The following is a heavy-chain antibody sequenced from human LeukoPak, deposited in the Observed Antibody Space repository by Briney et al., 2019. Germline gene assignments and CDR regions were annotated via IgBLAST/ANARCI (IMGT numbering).Heavy chain of an antibody. Sequence: PGGSLRLSCAASGFTFSTYWMSWVRQAPGKGLEWVANIKEDASAIYYVDSVKGRFTISRDNARNSLYLQMNSLRAEDTAMYDCVRDGEDGYNPFGFWGQGTLVTVSS. V-gene: IGHV3-7*01. D-gene: IGHD5-24*01. CDR2: IKEDASAI. CDR3: VRDGEDGYNPFGF. CDR1: GFTFSTYW. J-gene: IGHJ4*02.